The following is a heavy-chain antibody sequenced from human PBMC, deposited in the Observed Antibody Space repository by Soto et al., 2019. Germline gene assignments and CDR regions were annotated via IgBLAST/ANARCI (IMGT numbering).Heavy chain of an antibody. CDR2: ISYDGSKK. Sequence: PVGSLRLSCAASGFTFSSYAMSWVRQAPGKGLEWVAVISYDGSKKYYADSVKGRFTISRDNSKNTLYLQMNSLTTEDTAVYYCAKTNRQWLVDDWGQGTLVTVSS. CDR3: AKTNRQWLVDD. CDR1: GFTFSSYA. D-gene: IGHD6-19*01. V-gene: IGHV3-30*18. J-gene: IGHJ4*02.